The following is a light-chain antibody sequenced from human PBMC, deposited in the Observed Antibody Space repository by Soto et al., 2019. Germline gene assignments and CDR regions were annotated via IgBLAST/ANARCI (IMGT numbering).Light chain of an antibody. CDR3: QQYGSSPET. Sequence: DIVLTQSPATLSLSPGERATLSCRASQSVDSAFFAWYQQKSGQAPRLLIYGASNRVTGIPDRFSGSGSGTDFTLTITKLEPEDFAVYYCQQYGSSPETFGQGTKVDIK. J-gene: IGKJ1*01. V-gene: IGKV3-20*01. CDR2: GAS. CDR1: QSVDSAF.